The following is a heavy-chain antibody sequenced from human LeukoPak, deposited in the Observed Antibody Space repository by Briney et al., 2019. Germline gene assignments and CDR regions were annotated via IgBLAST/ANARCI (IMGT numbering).Heavy chain of an antibody. CDR2: INPNSGVT. V-gene: IGHV1-2*02. CDR1: GYTFTDHY. J-gene: IGHJ4*02. Sequence: ASVKVSGKASGYTFTDHYLHWVRQAPGQGLEWMGWINPNSGVTSYAQKFQGRVSMTRDTSISTVYLEVNWLTSDDTAVYFCARERSTGFIDYWAQGTPVTVSS. CDR3: ARERSTGFIDY. D-gene: IGHD1-1*01.